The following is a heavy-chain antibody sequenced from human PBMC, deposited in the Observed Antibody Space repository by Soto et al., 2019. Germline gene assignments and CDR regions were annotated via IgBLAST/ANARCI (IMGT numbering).Heavy chain of an antibody. V-gene: IGHV1-69*02. J-gene: IGHJ3*02. CDR2: IIPILGIA. CDR1: GGTFSSYT. D-gene: IGHD3-10*01. CDR3: ASSSYGLGRYYAFDI. Sequence: QVQLVQSGAAVKKPGSSVKVSCKASGGTFSSYTISWVRQAPGQGLEWMGRIIPILGIANYAQKFQGRVKITADKSTSTDDMALSRLRSEDTAVYYCASSSYGLGRYYAFDIWGQGTLVTVSS.